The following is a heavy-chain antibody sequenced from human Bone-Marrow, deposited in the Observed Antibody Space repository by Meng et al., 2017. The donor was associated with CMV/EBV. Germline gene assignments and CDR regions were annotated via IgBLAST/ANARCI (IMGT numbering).Heavy chain of an antibody. D-gene: IGHD6-13*01. CDR3: ARDAGNGRLTVDY. J-gene: IGHJ4*02. Sequence: QVPLVQAGVAMKGPGASVKVSCKASGYTFNTYGISWFRQAPGQGLEWMGWISGDHGNTNYAQNFQDRVSMTTDTSTSTVYMELSSLRSDDTAVYYCARDAGNGRLTVDYWGQGTLVTVSS. CDR2: ISGDHGNT. V-gene: IGHV1-18*01. CDR1: GYTFNTYG.